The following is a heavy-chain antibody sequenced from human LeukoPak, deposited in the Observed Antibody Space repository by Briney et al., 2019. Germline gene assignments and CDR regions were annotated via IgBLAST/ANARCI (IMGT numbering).Heavy chain of an antibody. Sequence: GGSLRLSCAASGFTFSSYRMNWVRQAPGKGLVWVSRIASDGSSTTYADSVKGRFSISRDNAKNTLYLQMNSLRVEDTAVYYCARGRPQGNDYWGQGTLVTVSS. CDR1: GFTFSSYR. V-gene: IGHV3-74*01. J-gene: IGHJ4*02. D-gene: IGHD4-23*01. CDR3: ARGRPQGNDY. CDR2: IASDGSST.